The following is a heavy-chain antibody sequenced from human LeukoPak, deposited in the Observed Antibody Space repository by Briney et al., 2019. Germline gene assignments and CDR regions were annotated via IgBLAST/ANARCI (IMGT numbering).Heavy chain of an antibody. J-gene: IGHJ3*02. Sequence: GGSLRLSCAASGFTFSSYGMHWVRQAPGKGLEWVAFIRYDGSNKYYADSVKGRFTISRGNSKNTLYLQMNSLRAEDTAVYYCANLYTPRITMILDAFDIWGQGTMVTVSS. V-gene: IGHV3-30*02. D-gene: IGHD3-22*01. CDR3: ANLYTPRITMILDAFDI. CDR2: IRYDGSNK. CDR1: GFTFSSYG.